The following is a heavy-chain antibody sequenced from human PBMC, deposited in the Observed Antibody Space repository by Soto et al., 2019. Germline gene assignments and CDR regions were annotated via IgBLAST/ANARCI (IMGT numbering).Heavy chain of an antibody. J-gene: IGHJ4*02. Sequence: ASVKVSCKASGYTFTGYYMHWVRQAPGQGLEWMGWINPNSGGTNYAQKFQGWVTMTRDTSISTAYMELSRLRSDDTAGYYCARALLSYSSGWYLYGYWGQGTLVTVSS. CDR1: GYTFTGYY. V-gene: IGHV1-2*04. D-gene: IGHD6-19*01. CDR3: ARALLSYSSGWYLYGY. CDR2: INPNSGGT.